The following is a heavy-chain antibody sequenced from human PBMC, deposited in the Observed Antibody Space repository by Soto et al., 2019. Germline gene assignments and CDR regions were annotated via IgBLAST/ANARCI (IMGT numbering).Heavy chain of an antibody. CDR3: ARDPGYCSGGSCYLGYWFDP. D-gene: IGHD2-15*01. V-gene: IGHV1-2*04. Sequence: ASLKVSCKASGYTFTGYYMHWVRQAPGQGLERMGWINPNSGGTNYARKFQGWVTMTRDTSISTAYMELSRLRSDDTAVYYCARDPGYCSGGSCYLGYWFDPWGQGTLVTVSS. CDR1: GYTFTGYY. CDR2: INPNSGGT. J-gene: IGHJ5*02.